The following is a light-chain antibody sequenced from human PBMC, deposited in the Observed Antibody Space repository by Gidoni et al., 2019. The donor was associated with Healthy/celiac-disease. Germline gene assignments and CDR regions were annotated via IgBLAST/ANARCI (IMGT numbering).Light chain of an antibody. V-gene: IGKV1-39*01. CDR3: QQSYSTPVT. CDR2: AAS. CDR1: QSISSY. Sequence: DIQMTQSPSSLSASVGDRVTITCRASQSISSYLNWSQQKPGKAPKLLIYAASSLQSGVPSRFSGSGSGTDFTLTISSLQPEDFATYYCQQSYSTPVTFGQGTKVEIK. J-gene: IGKJ1*01.